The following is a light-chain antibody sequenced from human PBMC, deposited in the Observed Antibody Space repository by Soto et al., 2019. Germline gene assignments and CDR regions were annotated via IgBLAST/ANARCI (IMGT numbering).Light chain of an antibody. CDR3: SSYTSSSTYVV. CDR1: SSDVGGYNY. J-gene: IGLJ2*01. V-gene: IGLV2-14*01. Sequence: ALTQPASVSGSPGQSITISCTGTSSDVGGYNYVSWYQQHPGKAPKLMIYDVSNRPSGVSNRFSGSKSGNTASLTISGLQAEDEADYYCSSYTSSSTYVVFGGGTK. CDR2: DVS.